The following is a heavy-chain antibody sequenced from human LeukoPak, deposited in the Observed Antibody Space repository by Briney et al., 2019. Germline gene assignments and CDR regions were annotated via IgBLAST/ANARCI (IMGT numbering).Heavy chain of an antibody. Sequence: PGGSLRLSCAASGFTFSSYWMHWVRQAPGKGLVWVSRINSDGSSTSYADSVKGRFTISRDNAKNSLYLQMNSLRAEDTAVYYCARVLDTAMVGGFDYWGQGTLVTVSS. J-gene: IGHJ4*02. D-gene: IGHD5-18*01. CDR1: GFTFSSYW. CDR3: ARVLDTAMVGGFDY. V-gene: IGHV3-74*01. CDR2: INSDGSST.